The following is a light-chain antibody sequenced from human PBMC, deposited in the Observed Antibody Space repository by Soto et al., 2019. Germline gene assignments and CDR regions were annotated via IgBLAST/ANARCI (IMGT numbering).Light chain of an antibody. CDR2: EVS. J-gene: IGLJ2*01. CDR3: SSYTSSSTHAV. Sequence: QSALTQPASVSGSPGQSITISCTGTSSVVGGYNYVSWYQQHPGKAPKLMIYEVSNRPSGVSNRFSGSKSGNTASLTISGLQAEDEADYYCSSYTSSSTHAVFGGGTKLTVL. V-gene: IGLV2-14*01. CDR1: SSVVGGYNY.